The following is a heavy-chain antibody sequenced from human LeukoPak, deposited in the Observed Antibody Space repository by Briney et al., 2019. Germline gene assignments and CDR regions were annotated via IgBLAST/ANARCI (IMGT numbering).Heavy chain of an antibody. D-gene: IGHD1-26*01. V-gene: IGHV4-59*08. CDR2: IYSSGST. J-gene: IGHJ4*02. Sequence: PSETLSLTCTVSGYSIRGYYWSWIRQPPGKGLEWIGYIYSSGSTNYNPSLKSRVTMSVDTSKNQFSLKLSSVTAADTAVYYCAGVVGATVDYWGQGTLVTVSS. CDR1: GYSIRGYY. CDR3: AGVVGATVDY.